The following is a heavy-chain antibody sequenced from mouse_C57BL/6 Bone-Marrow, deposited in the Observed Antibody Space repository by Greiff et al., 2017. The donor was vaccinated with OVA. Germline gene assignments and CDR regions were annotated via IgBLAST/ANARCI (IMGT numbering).Heavy chain of an antibody. CDR2: IRSKSNNYAT. CDR3: VGRGRGDAMDY. Sequence: EVKLVESGGGLVQPKGSLKLSCAASGLRFPTHSMNWVRQAPGKGLEWVARIRSKSNNYATYYADSVKDRFTISRDDSESMLYLQRNILKNEDTAMYYCVGRGRGDAMDYWGQGTSVTVSS. J-gene: IGHJ4*01. V-gene: IGHV10-1*01. CDR1: GLRFPTHS.